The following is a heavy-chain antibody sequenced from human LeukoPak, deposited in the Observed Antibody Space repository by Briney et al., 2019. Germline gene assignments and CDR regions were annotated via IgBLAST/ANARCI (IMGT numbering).Heavy chain of an antibody. J-gene: IGHJ4*02. CDR3: ATGVVVVPAAISFDY. CDR1: GYTLTELS. CDR2: FDPEDGET. V-gene: IGHV1-24*01. Sequence: ASVKVSCKVSGYTLTELSMHWVRQAPGKGLEWMGGFDPEDGETIYAQKFQGRVTMTEDTSTDIAYMELSSLRSEDTAVYYCATGVVVVPAAISFDYWGQGTLVTVSS. D-gene: IGHD2-2*01.